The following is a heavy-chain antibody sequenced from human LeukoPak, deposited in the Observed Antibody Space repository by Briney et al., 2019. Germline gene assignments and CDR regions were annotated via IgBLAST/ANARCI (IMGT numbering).Heavy chain of an antibody. Sequence: PSETLSLTRTVSGGSISSSSYYWGWIRQPPGKGLEWIGSIYYSGSTYYNPSLKSRVTISVDTSKNQFSLKLSSVTAADTAVYYCARDYYGSGSYYTLYFDYWGQGTLVTVSS. D-gene: IGHD3-10*01. J-gene: IGHJ4*02. CDR2: IYYSGST. CDR3: ARDYYGSGSYYTLYFDY. V-gene: IGHV4-39*02. CDR1: GGSISSSSYY.